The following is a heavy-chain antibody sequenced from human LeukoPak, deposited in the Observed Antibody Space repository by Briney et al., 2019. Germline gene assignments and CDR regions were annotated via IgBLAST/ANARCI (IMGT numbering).Heavy chain of an antibody. CDR3: TRLAVGSGTFTFDY. V-gene: IGHV3-53*01. J-gene: IGHJ4*02. Sequence: GGSLRLSCAASGFTVSSNYMSWVRQAPGKGLEWVSVIYSGGSTYYADSVKGRFTISRDNSKNTLYLQMNSLRAEDTAVYYCTRLAVGSGTFTFDYWGQGTLVTVSS. D-gene: IGHD3-10*01. CDR1: GFTVSSNY. CDR2: IYSGGST.